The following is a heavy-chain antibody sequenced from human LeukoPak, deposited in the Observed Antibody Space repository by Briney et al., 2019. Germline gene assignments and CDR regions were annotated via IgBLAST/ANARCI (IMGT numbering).Heavy chain of an antibody. V-gene: IGHV3-7*01. J-gene: IGHJ4*02. D-gene: IGHD6-6*01. CDR3: ATIKEIAARQNDY. CDR2: VQHIGGET. CDR1: GFTFSNSW. Sequence: PGGSLRLSCAGSGFTFSNSWMGWVRQAPGKGLEWVANVQHIGGETYYVDSVKGRFTISRDNAKNSVYLQMNSLGADDTAVYYCATIKEIAARQNDYWGQGTLVTVSS.